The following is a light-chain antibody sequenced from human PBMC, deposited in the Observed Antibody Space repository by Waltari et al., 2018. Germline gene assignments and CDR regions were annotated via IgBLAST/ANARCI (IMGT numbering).Light chain of an antibody. Sequence: DIQMTQSPSSLSASVGDRVTITCRASQSISSYLNWYQQKPGKAHKLLIYAASSLQRGVPSRFSGSGSGTDFTLTISSLQPEDFATYYCQQSYSTPRTFGQGTKLEIK. J-gene: IGKJ2*01. CDR1: QSISSY. CDR3: QQSYSTPRT. CDR2: AAS. V-gene: IGKV1-39*01.